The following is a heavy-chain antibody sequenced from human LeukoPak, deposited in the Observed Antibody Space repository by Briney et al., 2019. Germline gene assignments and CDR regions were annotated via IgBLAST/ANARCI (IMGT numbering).Heavy chain of an antibody. D-gene: IGHD3-22*01. V-gene: IGHV1-2*06. Sequence: ASVKVSCKASGYTFTGYYMHWVRQAPGQGLEWMGRINPNSGGTNYAQKFQGRVTMTRDTSISTAYMELSSLRSEDTAVYYCARDRAPYYYDSSGYYSDLDYWGQGTLVTVSS. CDR1: GYTFTGYY. J-gene: IGHJ4*02. CDR2: INPNSGGT. CDR3: ARDRAPYYYDSSGYYSDLDY.